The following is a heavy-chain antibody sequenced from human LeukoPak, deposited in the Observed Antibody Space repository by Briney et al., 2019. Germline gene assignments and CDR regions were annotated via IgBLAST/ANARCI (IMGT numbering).Heavy chain of an antibody. D-gene: IGHD3-10*01. Sequence: SETLSLTCAVSGGSISSGGYSWSWIRQPPGKGLEWIGHVYFSGTSSYNPSLKSRVTISADTSKNQFSLKLISVTAADTAVYFCARRRMIRGVIIFDYWGPGALVTVSP. CDR1: GGSISSGGYS. CDR2: VYFSGTS. CDR3: ARRRMIRGVIIFDY. J-gene: IGHJ4*02. V-gene: IGHV4-61*08.